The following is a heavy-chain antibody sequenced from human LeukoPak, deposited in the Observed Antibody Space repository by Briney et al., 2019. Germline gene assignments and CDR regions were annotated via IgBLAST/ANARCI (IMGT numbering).Heavy chain of an antibody. D-gene: IGHD5-18*01. V-gene: IGHV1-69*13. J-gene: IGHJ4*02. CDR2: IIPIFGTA. CDR1: GGTFSSYA. Sequence: GASVKVSCKASGGTFSSYAISWVRQAPGQGLEWMGGIIPIFGTANYAQKFQGRVTITADESTSTAYMELSSLRSEGTAVYYCARAFKDTAMVTFSFTYWGQGTLVTVSS. CDR3: ARAFKDTAMVTFSFTY.